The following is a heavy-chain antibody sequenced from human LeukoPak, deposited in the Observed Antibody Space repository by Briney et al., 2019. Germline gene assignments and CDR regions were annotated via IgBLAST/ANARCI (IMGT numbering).Heavy chain of an antibody. CDR2: INTAGSST. D-gene: IGHD5-24*01. V-gene: IGHV3-74*01. Sequence: GGSLRLSCEASGFTFSSTWMYWVRQAPGKGLVWVSRINTAGSSTTYADSVKGRFTISRDNAKSTLYLQMNSLRVEDTAVYYCARELGISYWGQGTLVTVSS. CDR1: GFTFSSTW. J-gene: IGHJ4*02. CDR3: ARELGISY.